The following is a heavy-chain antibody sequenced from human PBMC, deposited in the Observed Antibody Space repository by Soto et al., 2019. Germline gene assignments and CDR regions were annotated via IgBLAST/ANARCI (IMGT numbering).Heavy chain of an antibody. Sequence: QVQLVQSGAEVKKPGASVKVSCKASGYTFTSYGISWVRQAPGQGLEWMGWISAYNGNTNYAQKLQGRVTMTTDTSTSTDYMEMRSLRSDDTDVYYCARSDCSGGSCYLFSFDPWGQGPLGTVSS. J-gene: IGHJ5*02. D-gene: IGHD2-15*01. CDR2: ISAYNGNT. CDR3: ARSDCSGGSCYLFSFDP. CDR1: GYTFTSYG. V-gene: IGHV1-18*01.